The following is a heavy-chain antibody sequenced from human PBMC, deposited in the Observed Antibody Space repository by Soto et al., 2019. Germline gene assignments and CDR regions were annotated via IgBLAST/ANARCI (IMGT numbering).Heavy chain of an antibody. CDR2: IIHIFGTA. Sequence: SVKVSCKASGGTFSSYAISWVRQAPGQGLEWMGVIIHIFGTANYAKKFQGRVTITSDKSTSTAYMELSSLRSEDTAVYYCARGGGIVIRVYAMDXSCQGTTVTVS. D-gene: IGHD2-8*01. V-gene: IGHV1-69*06. CDR1: GGTFSSYA. J-gene: IGHJ6*02. CDR3: ARGGGIVIRVYAMDX.